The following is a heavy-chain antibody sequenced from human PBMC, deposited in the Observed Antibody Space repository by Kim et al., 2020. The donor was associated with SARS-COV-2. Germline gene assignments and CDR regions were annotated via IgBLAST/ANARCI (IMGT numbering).Heavy chain of an antibody. V-gene: IGHV3-21*01. J-gene: IGHJ6*02. CDR2: ISSSSSYI. CDR1: GFTFSSYS. Sequence: GGSLRLSCAASGFTFSSYSMNWVRQAPGKGLEWVSSISSSSSYIYYADSVKGRFTISRDNAKNSLYLQMNSLRAEDTAVYYCARVLRTSSSWYDGAYYYYGMGVWGQGTTVTVS. D-gene: IGHD6-13*01. CDR3: ARVLRTSSSWYDGAYYYYGMGV.